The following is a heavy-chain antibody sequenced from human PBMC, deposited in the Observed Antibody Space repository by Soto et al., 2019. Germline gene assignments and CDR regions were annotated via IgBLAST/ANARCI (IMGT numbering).Heavy chain of an antibody. CDR2: ISDSGGLT. D-gene: IGHD6-13*01. CDR3: AKRQGIGAAAKNFDF. CDR1: GFTFSNHA. Sequence: GGSLTLSCAASGFTFSNHAMSWVRQAPGKGLEWVSGISDSGGLTYYADSVKGRFSMSRDNSKNTLYLQMKNLRAEDTAVYFCAKRQGIGAAAKNFDFWGQGTLVTVSS. J-gene: IGHJ4*02. V-gene: IGHV3-23*01.